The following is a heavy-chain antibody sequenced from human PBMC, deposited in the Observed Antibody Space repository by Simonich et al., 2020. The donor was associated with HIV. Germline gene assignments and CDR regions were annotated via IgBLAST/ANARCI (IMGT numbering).Heavy chain of an antibody. Sequence: VQLQQWGAGLLKPSETLSLTCAVYGGSFSGYYWSWIRQPPGKGLEWIGEINHSGSTYYNPSLKSRVTISVDTSKNQFSLKLSSVTAADTAVYYCARGLAARLSHFDYWGQGTLVTVSS. J-gene: IGHJ4*02. CDR2: INHSGST. D-gene: IGHD6-6*01. V-gene: IGHV4-34*01. CDR1: GGSFSGYY. CDR3: ARGLAARLSHFDY.